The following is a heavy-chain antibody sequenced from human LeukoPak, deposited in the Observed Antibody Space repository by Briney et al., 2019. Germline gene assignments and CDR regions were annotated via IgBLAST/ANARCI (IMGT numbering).Heavy chain of an antibody. J-gene: IGHJ3*02. CDR2: IYLGESDT. Sequence: GESLKISCKGSGYSFTSHWIGWVRQMPGKGLEWMGSIYLGESDTRYSPSFQGQVTISADKSISTAYLQWSSLKASDTAMYYCARLQWGSSTSLGAFDIWGQGTMVTVSS. CDR1: GYSFTSHW. D-gene: IGHD2-2*01. V-gene: IGHV5-51*01. CDR3: ARLQWGSSTSLGAFDI.